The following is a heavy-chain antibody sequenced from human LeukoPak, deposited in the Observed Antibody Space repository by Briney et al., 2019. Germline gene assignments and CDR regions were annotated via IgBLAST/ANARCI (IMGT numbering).Heavy chain of an antibody. J-gene: IGHJ4*02. CDR2: ISSSGTTI. CDR3: ARGGRGSPDYDFDY. V-gene: IGHV3-48*03. D-gene: IGHD3-16*01. Sequence: PGGSLRLSCAASGFTFSSYEMNWVRQAPGKGLEWVSFISSSGTTIYYADSVKGRFTISRDNAKNSLYLQMNSLRAKDTAVYYCARGGRGSPDYDFDYWGQGTLVTVSS. CDR1: GFTFSSYE.